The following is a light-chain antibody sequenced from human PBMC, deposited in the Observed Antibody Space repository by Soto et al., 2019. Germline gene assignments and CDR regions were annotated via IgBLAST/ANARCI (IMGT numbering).Light chain of an antibody. CDR2: DDC. Sequence: QSALTQPASVSGSPGQRVTISCTGTSCDVGYCNYVSWYQQHPGTAPKLLIYDDCSRPSGVSDRFSGSKSGNTASLSISGLQVEDEAEDDCCSHSSTNTLVVFGGGTKLTVL. CDR1: SCDVGYCNY. V-gene: IGLV2-14*01. J-gene: IGLJ2*01. CDR3: CSHSSTNTLVV.